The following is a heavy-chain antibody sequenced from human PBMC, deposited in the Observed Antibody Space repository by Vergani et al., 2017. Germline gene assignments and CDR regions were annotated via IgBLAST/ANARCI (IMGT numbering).Heavy chain of an antibody. CDR2: INPNGGST. J-gene: IGHJ4*02. V-gene: IGHV1-46*01. CDR1: VYTFTSYY. CDR3: ARGQWLPTLSFDY. D-gene: IGHD6-19*01. Sequence: QVQLVQSGAEVKKPGASVKVSCKASVYTFTSYYMHWVRQAPGQGLEWMGIINPNGGSTSYAQKFQGRVTMTRDTSSSTVYMELSSLRSEDTALYYCARGQWLPTLSFDYWGQGTLVTVSS.